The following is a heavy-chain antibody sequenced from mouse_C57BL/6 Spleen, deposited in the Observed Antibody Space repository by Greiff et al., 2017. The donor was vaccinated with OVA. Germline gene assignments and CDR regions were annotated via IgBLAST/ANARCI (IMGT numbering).Heavy chain of an antibody. V-gene: IGHV5-4*03. CDR3: ARPIDYAVSYYFDY. CDR1: GFTFSSYA. CDR2: ISDGGSYT. Sequence: EVMLVESGGGLVKPGGSLKLSCAASGFTFSSYAMSWVRQTPEKRLEWVATISDGGSYTYYPDNIKGRFTISRDNAKNTLYLQLSHLKSEDTAMYNCARPIDYAVSYYFDYWGQGTTLTVSS. J-gene: IGHJ2*01. D-gene: IGHD2-13*01.